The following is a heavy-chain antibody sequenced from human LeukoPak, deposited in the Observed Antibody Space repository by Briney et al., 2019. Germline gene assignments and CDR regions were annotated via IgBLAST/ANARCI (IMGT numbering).Heavy chain of an antibody. CDR1: GFTFSSYS. V-gene: IGHV3-21*01. J-gene: IGHJ4*02. Sequence: AGGSLRLSCAASGFTFSSYSMNWVRQAPGKGLEWVSSISSSSSYIYYADSVKGRFTISRDSAKNSLYLQMNSLRAEDTAVYYCAKAAARGPYFDYWGQGTLVTVSS. D-gene: IGHD6-6*01. CDR3: AKAAARGPYFDY. CDR2: ISSSSSYI.